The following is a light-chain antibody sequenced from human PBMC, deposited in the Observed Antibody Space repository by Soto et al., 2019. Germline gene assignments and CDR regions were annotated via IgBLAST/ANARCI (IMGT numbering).Light chain of an antibody. CDR1: QSITRN. CDR2: GAS. CDR3: LQHNSYPRT. J-gene: IGKJ1*01. Sequence: EIVLTQSPATLSVSPGERATLSCRASQSITRNLAWYQQSPGQAPRLLIYGASNRATGIPARFSGSGSGTDFTLTISSLQPEDFATYYCLQHNSYPRTFGQGTKVDIK. V-gene: IGKV3D-15*01.